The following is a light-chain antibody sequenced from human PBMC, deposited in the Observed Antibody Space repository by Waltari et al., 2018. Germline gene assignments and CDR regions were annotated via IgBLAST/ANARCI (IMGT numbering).Light chain of an antibody. Sequence: QSVLTQPPSASGTPGQRVTMSCSGSASNIGNNLVNWYQQLPGKAPKLVIYRSDQRPSGVPDRFSASKSGTSASLAISGLQSEDEADYYWAAWDDSLGGRWVFGGGTKVTVL. V-gene: IGLV1-44*01. CDR1: ASNIGNNL. CDR2: RSD. CDR3: AAWDDSLGGRWV. J-gene: IGLJ3*02.